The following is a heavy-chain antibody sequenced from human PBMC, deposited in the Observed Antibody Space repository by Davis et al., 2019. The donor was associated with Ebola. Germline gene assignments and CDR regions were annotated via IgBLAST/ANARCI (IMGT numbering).Heavy chain of an antibody. J-gene: IGHJ5*02. CDR2: IIPVVDTK. CDR3: ARGKWFDP. V-gene: IGHV1-69*08. CDR1: GGTFTSFS. Sequence: SVKVSCKASGGTFTSFSINWVRQAPGQGLEWMGRIIPVVDTKDYAQKFQGRVTLTADKATNTAYMELSGLRFDDTAVYYCARGKWFDPWGQGTLVSVSS.